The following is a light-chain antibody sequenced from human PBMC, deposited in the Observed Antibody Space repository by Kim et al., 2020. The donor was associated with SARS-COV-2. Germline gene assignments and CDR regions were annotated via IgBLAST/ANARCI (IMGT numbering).Light chain of an antibody. Sequence: SAAEGDKVTITCRASQSISGGVAWYQQKPGKAPKLLIYDASSLESGVPSRFSGSGSGTDFTLIVSSLQPDDFATYYCQQYSNRWTFGQGTKVDIK. CDR2: DAS. CDR1: QSISGG. CDR3: QQYSNRWT. J-gene: IGKJ1*01. V-gene: IGKV1-5*01.